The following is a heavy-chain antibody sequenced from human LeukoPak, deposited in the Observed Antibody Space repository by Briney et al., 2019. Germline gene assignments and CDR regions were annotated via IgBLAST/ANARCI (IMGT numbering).Heavy chain of an antibody. CDR3: ARDRKRGYYYYMDV. Sequence: SETLSLTCAVYGGSFSGYYWSWIRQPPGKGLEWIGEINHSGSTNYNPSLKSRVTISVDTSKNQFSLKLSSVTAADTAVYYCARDRKRGYYYYMDVWGKGTTVTVSS. V-gene: IGHV4-34*01. J-gene: IGHJ6*03. CDR1: GGSFSGYY. CDR2: INHSGST.